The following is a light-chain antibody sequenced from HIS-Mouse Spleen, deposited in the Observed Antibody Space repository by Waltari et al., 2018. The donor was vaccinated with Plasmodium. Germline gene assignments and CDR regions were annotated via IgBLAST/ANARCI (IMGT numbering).Light chain of an antibody. V-gene: IGLV2-11*01. CDR3: CSYAGSYTYV. CDR2: DVS. CDR1: TSDVGGYNY. J-gene: IGLJ1*01. Sequence: QSALTQPRSVSGSPGQSVTIPFPGPTSDVGGYNYVSWYQQHPGKAPKLMIYDVSKRPSGVPDRFSGSKSGNTASLTISGLQAEDEADYYCCSYAGSYTYVFGTGTKVTVL.